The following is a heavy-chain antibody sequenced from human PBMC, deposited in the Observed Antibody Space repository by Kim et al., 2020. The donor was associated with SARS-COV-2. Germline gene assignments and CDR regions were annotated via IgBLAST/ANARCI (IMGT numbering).Heavy chain of an antibody. J-gene: IGHJ3*02. V-gene: IGHV3-74*01. Sequence: NYADSVKCRFTISRDNAKKTMFLQMNRLRAEDAAVYYCHVRQVISDSFDIWGQGTMVTVSS. CDR3: HVRQVISDSFDI. D-gene: IGHD3-10*01.